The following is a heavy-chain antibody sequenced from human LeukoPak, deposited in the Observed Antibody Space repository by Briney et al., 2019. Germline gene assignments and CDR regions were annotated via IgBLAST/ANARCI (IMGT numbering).Heavy chain of an antibody. CDR2: IYYSGST. CDR3: AKSNGYGLVDI. J-gene: IGHJ3*02. V-gene: IGHV4-59*12. CDR1: GVSISGYF. D-gene: IGHD3-10*01. Sequence: SETLSLTCTVSGVSISGYFWSWIRQSPGKGLEWIGCIYYSGSTSYNPSLKSRVTISLDTSRNQFSLKLNSVTAADTAVYYCAKSNGYGLVDIWGQGTMVTVSS.